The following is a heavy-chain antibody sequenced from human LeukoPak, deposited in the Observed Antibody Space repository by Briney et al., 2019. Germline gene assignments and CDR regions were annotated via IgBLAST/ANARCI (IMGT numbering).Heavy chain of an antibody. Sequence: GGSLRLSCAASGFTFSSYSMNWVRQAPGKGLEWVSGISGSDGYTYYADSVKGRFTISRDNSKSTLYIQMNSLRAEDTAVYYCARAKPKNMVRGLIMRRESRYYFDYWGQGTLVTVSS. CDR3: ARAKPKNMVRGLIMRRESRYYFDY. V-gene: IGHV3-23*01. CDR2: ISGSDGYT. J-gene: IGHJ4*02. CDR1: GFTFSSYS. D-gene: IGHD3-10*01.